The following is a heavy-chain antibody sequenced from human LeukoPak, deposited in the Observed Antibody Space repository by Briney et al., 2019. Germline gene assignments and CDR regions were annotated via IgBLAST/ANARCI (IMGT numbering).Heavy chain of an antibody. CDR3: AGGVVPAATYYCYYYMDV. J-gene: IGHJ6*03. D-gene: IGHD2-2*01. CDR2: IYTSGST. V-gene: IGHV4-4*07. CDR1: GGSISSYY. Sequence: PSETLSLTCTVSGGSISSYYWSWIRQPAGKGLEWIGRIYTSGSTNYNPSLKSRVTMSVDTSKNQFSLKLSSVTAADTAVYYCAGGVVPAATYYCYYYMDVWGKGTTVTVSS.